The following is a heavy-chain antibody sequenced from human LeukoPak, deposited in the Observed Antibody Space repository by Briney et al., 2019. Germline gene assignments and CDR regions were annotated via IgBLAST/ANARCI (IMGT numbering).Heavy chain of an antibody. J-gene: IGHJ4*02. CDR2: IIPIFGTA. CDR1: GGTFSSYA. CDR3: ARDRSSGWPVDY. Sequence: SVKVSCKASGGTFSSYAISWVRQAPGQGLEWMGGIIPIFGTANYAQKFQGRVTITADKSTSTAYMELSSLRSEDTAVYYCARDRSSGWPVDYWGQGTLVTVSP. V-gene: IGHV1-69*06. D-gene: IGHD6-19*01.